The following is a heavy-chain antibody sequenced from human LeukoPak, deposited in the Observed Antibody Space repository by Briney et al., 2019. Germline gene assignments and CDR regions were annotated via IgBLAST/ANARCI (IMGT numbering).Heavy chain of an antibody. CDR1: GGSISSYY. J-gene: IGHJ4*02. D-gene: IGHD3-3*01. Sequence: SETLSLTCTVSGGSISSYYWSWIRQPPGKGLEWIGYIYHSGSTYYNPSLKSRVTISVDRSKNQFSLKLSSVTAADTAVYYCARDSREWTLGYWGQGTLVTVSS. V-gene: IGHV4-59*12. CDR2: IYHSGST. CDR3: ARDSREWTLGY.